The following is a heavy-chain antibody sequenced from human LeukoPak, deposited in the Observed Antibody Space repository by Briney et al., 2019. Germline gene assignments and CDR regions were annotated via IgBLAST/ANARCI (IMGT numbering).Heavy chain of an antibody. CDR2: IYYSGST. J-gene: IGHJ5*02. CDR1: GGSISSYY. D-gene: IGHD6-6*01. Sequence: SETLSLTCTVSGGSISSYYWSWIRQPPGKGLEWIGYIYYSGSTNYNPSLKSRVTISVDTSKNQFSLKLSSVTAADTAVYYCARGRRIAARLAVNWFDPWGQGTLVTVSS. CDR3: ARGRRIAARLAVNWFDP. V-gene: IGHV4-59*01.